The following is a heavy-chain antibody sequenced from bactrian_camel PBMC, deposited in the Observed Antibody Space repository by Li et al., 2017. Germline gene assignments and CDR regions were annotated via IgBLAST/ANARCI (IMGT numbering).Heavy chain of an antibody. J-gene: IGHJ4*01. CDR1: GYTFSTHC. CDR2: IDKRGVT. V-gene: IGHV3S67*01. D-gene: IGHD3*01. Sequence: VQLVESGGGSVESGGSLTLSCSASGYTFSTHCVGWFRQAPGKEREEVAGIDKRGVTSYGDSVKGRFTISRDNVKNTLYLQLNSLKTEDTAKYYCASADADGSSVWGSALTELRYWGQGTQVTVS. CDR3: ASADADGSSVWGSALTELRY.